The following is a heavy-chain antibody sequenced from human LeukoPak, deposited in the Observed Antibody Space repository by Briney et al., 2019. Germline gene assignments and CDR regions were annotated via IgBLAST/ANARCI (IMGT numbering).Heavy chain of an antibody. Sequence: GGSLRLSCAASGFTFDDYGMSWVRQAPGKGLEWVSGINWNGGSTGYADSVKGRFTISRDNAKNSLYLQMNSLRAEDTALYYCARAGRYDKGRGDFDYWGQGALDTVSS. J-gene: IGHJ4*02. CDR2: INWNGGST. CDR3: ARAGRYDKGRGDFDY. D-gene: IGHD3-10*01. CDR1: GFTFDDYG. V-gene: IGHV3-20*04.